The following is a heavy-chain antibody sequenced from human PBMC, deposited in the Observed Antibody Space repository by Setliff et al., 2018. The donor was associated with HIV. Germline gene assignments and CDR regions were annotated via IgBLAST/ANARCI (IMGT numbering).Heavy chain of an antibody. CDR2: IRSDSTII. D-gene: IGHD3-22*01. J-gene: IGHJ6*03. Sequence: GESLKISCAASGFSFSIYHMNWVRQAPGKGLEWVSYIRSDSTIIYYADSVKGRFTVSRDNAKNTLYLQMNSLRAEDTAVYYCARSRLLNPIYYYYMDVWGKGTTVTVSS. V-gene: IGHV3-48*04. CDR3: ARSRLLNPIYYYYMDV. CDR1: GFSFSIYH.